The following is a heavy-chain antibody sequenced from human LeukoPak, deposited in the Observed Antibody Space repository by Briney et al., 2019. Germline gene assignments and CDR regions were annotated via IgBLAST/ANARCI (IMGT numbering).Heavy chain of an antibody. V-gene: IGHV3-23*01. J-gene: IGHJ4*02. CDR3: AKQGPARIPIVVVTAMAH. CDR2: ISGSGGST. Sequence: GGSLRLSCAASGFTFNTHWMYWARQAPGKGLEWVSAISGSGGSTYYADSVKGRFTISRDNSKNTLYLQMNSLRAEDTAVYYCAKQGPARIPIVVVTAMAHWGQGTLVTVSS. CDR1: GFTFNTHW. D-gene: IGHD2-21*02.